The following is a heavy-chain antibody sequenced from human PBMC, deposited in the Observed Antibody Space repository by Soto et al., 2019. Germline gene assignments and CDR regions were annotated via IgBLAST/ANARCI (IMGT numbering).Heavy chain of an antibody. CDR3: ARDFFDSSDYTTSWFDP. V-gene: IGHV4-59*05. CDR2: IYHTGNA. CDR1: VGSISNYY. Sequence: PSETLSLTCTVSVGSISNYYWSWIRQPPGKGLERIGSIYHTGNAYYNPSLKSRVTISVDTSKNQFSLKLTSVTAADAALYFCARDFFDSSDYTTSWFDPWGQGTLVTVSS. J-gene: IGHJ5*02. D-gene: IGHD3-22*01.